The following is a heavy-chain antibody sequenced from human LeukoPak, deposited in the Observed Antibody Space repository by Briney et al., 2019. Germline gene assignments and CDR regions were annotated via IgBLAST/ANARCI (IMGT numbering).Heavy chain of an antibody. CDR2: INQDGSDI. CDR1: GFTFSTHW. D-gene: IGHD6-25*01. V-gene: IGHV3-7*01. CDR3: ATSSGSSY. J-gene: IGHJ4*02. Sequence: GGSLRLSCAASGFTFSTHWMAWLRQTPGKGLEWVAHINQDGSDIYYVDSVKGRFTISRDNAKNSLFLQMNGLRAEDTAVYYCATSSGSSYWGQGTLVTVSS.